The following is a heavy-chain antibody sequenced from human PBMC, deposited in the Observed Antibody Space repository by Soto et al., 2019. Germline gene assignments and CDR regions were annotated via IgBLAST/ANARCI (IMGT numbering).Heavy chain of an antibody. V-gene: IGHV1-18*01. Sequence: QVQLVQSGAEVKKPGASVKVSCKASGYTFTSYGISWVRQAPGQGLEWMGWISAYNGNTNYAQKLQGRVTMTTDTSTSTAYMELRSLRADDTAVYYCARTGYCISTSCPPNYYYYGMDVWGQGTTVTVSS. CDR2: ISAYNGNT. J-gene: IGHJ6*02. D-gene: IGHD2-2*01. CDR1: GYTFTSYG. CDR3: ARTGYCISTSCPPNYYYYGMDV.